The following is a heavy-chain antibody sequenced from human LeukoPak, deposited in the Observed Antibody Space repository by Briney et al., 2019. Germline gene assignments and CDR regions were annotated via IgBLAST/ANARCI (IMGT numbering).Heavy chain of an antibody. Sequence: SETLSLTCTVSGGSISSYYWSWIRQPPGKGLEWIGYIYYSGSTNYNPSLKSRVTISVDTSKNQFSLKLSSVTAADTAVYYCASRDYGDYVLDYWGQGTLVTVSS. V-gene: IGHV4-59*01. D-gene: IGHD4-17*01. CDR3: ASRDYGDYVLDY. CDR2: IYYSGST. J-gene: IGHJ4*02. CDR1: GGSISSYY.